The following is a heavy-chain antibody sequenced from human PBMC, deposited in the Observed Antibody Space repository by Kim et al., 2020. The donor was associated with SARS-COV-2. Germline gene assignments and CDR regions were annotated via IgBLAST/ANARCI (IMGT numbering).Heavy chain of an antibody. V-gene: IGHV5-51*01. D-gene: IGHD2-2*01. CDR1: GYSFTSYW. J-gene: IGHJ5*02. CDR2: IYPGDSDT. CDR3: ARTIVVVPAAIGSPGGNWFDP. Sequence: GESLKISCKGSGYSFTSYWIGWVRQMPGKGLEWMGIIYPGDSDTRYSPSFQGQVTISADKSISTAYLQWSSLKASDTAMYYCARTIVVVPAAIGSPGGNWFDPWGQGTLVTVSS.